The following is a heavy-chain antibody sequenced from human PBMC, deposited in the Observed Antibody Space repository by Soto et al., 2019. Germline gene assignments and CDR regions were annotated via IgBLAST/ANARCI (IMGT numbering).Heavy chain of an antibody. V-gene: IGHV3-33*01. CDR3: ARGYSGSSIHGMDV. CDR1: GFTFSSYG. Sequence: QVQLVESGGGVVQPGRSLRLSCAASGFTFSSYGMHWVRQAPGKGLEWVAVIWYDGSDKYYADSVKGRFTISRDNSKNTRYLQMHSLRAEDTAVYYCARGYSGSSIHGMDVWGQGTTVTVSS. J-gene: IGHJ6*02. CDR2: IWYDGSDK. D-gene: IGHD1-26*01.